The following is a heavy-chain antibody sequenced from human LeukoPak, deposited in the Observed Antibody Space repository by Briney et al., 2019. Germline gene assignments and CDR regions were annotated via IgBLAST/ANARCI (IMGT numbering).Heavy chain of an antibody. Sequence: PGGSLRLSCAASGFTVSSNYMRWVRQAPGKGLEWVSVIYSGGSTYYAASVKGRFTISRDNSKNTLYLQMNSLRAEDTAVYYCARGRGDFWSGYKNPAFDYWGQGTLVTVSS. CDR1: GFTVSSNY. D-gene: IGHD3-3*01. CDR2: IYSGGST. V-gene: IGHV3-53*01. CDR3: ARGRGDFWSGYKNPAFDY. J-gene: IGHJ4*02.